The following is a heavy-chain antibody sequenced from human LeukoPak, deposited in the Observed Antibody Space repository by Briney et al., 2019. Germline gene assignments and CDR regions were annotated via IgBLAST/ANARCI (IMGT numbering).Heavy chain of an antibody. CDR2: IGISSGNT. V-gene: IGHV3-48*04. CDR1: GFPFSDYS. CDR3: ARDHNYAFDN. J-gene: IGHJ4*02. Sequence: GGSLRLSCTASGFPFSDYSMTWVRQAPGKGLEWISYIGISSGNTKYADSVKGRFTISADNAKNSLYLQMNSLRVEDTAVYYCARDHNYAFDNWGQGTLVSASS. D-gene: IGHD1-1*01.